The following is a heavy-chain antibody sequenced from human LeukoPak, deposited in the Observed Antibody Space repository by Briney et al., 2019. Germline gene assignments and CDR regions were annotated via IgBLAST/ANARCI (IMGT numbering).Heavy chain of an antibody. V-gene: IGHV1-69*13. D-gene: IGHD1-26*01. J-gene: IGHJ4*02. CDR3: ARGDSVRYHFSTDLDY. CDR2: IIPFFGTA. CDR1: GGTFSSYA. Sequence: SVKVSCKASGGTFSSYALSWVRQAPGQGLEWMGGIIPFFGTANYAQKFQGRVTITADESTSTAYMELSSLRSEDTAVYYCARGDSVRYHFSTDLDYWGQGTLVTVSS.